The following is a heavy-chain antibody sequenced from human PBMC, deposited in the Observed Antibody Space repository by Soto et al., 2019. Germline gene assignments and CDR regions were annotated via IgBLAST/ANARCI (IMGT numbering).Heavy chain of an antibody. J-gene: IGHJ5*01. Sequence: EAQLLDSGGGLVQPGGSLRLSCAASGFSSSSYVMGWVRQTPGKGLEWVSGIGGGGGRTYYADSVQGRFTISRDNSKNTLYLQMNSLRAEDTAVYYCAKGWLDFWGQGNLVNVSS. CDR2: IGGGGGRT. CDR1: GFSSSSYV. CDR3: AKGWLDF. V-gene: IGHV3-23*01.